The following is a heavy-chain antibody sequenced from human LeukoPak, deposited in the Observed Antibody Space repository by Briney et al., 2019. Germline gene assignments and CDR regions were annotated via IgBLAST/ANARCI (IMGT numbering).Heavy chain of an antibody. CDR3: VPRKEWSCYMDV. CDR2: ISGSGGST. Sequence: GGYLRLSCAASGFTFSSYAMSWVRQAPGKGLEWVSDISGSGGSTYYADSVKGRFTISRDNSKNTLYLQMKSLRAEDTAVYYCVPRKEWSCYMDVWGKGTTVTVSS. J-gene: IGHJ6*03. CDR1: GFTFSSYA. D-gene: IGHD3-3*01. V-gene: IGHV3-23*01.